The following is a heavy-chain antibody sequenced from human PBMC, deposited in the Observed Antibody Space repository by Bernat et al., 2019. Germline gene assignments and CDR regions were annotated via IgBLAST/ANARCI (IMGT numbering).Heavy chain of an antibody. CDR2: INAGNGNT. J-gene: IGHJ4*02. Sequence: QVQLVQSGAEVKKPGASVKVSCKASGYTFTSYAMHWVRQAPGQRLEWMGWINAGNGNTKYSQKFQGRVTITRDTSASTAYMELRSLRSEDTAVYYCARDPYGSSKPYLFDYWGQGTLVTVSS. CDR1: GYTFTSYA. V-gene: IGHV1-3*01. CDR3: ARDPYGSSKPYLFDY. D-gene: IGHD6-6*01.